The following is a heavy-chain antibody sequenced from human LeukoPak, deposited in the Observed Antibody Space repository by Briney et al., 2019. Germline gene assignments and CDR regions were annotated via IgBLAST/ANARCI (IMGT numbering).Heavy chain of an antibody. J-gene: IGHJ4*02. V-gene: IGHV1-69*13. CDR2: FIPIFGTA. Sequence: ASVKVSCKASGGTFSSYAISWVRQAPGQGLEWMGGFIPIFGTANYAQKFQGRVTITADESTSTAYMELSSLRSEDTAVYYCARESHYYGSGSRDFDYWGQGTLVTVSS. CDR3: ARESHYYGSGSRDFDY. D-gene: IGHD3-10*01. CDR1: GGTFSSYA.